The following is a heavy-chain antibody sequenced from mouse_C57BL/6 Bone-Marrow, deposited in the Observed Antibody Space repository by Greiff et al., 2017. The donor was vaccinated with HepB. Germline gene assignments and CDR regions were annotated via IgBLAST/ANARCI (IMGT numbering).Heavy chain of an antibody. CDR2: ISSGGSYT. Sequence: EVKLQESGGDLVKPGGSLKLSCAASGFTFSSYGMSWVRQTPDKRLEWVATISSGGSYTYYPDSVKGRFTISRDNAKNTLYLQMSSLKSEDTAMYYCATVTTVPYYFDYWGQGTTLTVSS. CDR3: ATVTTVPYYFDY. J-gene: IGHJ2*01. V-gene: IGHV5-6*01. D-gene: IGHD1-1*01. CDR1: GFTFSSYG.